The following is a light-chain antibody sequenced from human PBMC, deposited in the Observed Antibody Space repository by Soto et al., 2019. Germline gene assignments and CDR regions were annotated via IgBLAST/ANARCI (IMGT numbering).Light chain of an antibody. J-gene: IGKJ1*01. CDR2: AAS. CDR1: QSISSY. Sequence: DIQMTQSPSSVSASVGDRVTITCRASQSISSYLNWYQQKPGKAPKLLIYAASSLQSGVPSRFSGSGSGTDFTLTISSLQPEDFATYYCQQSYSTPRTFVQGTKVEIK. V-gene: IGKV1-39*01. CDR3: QQSYSTPRT.